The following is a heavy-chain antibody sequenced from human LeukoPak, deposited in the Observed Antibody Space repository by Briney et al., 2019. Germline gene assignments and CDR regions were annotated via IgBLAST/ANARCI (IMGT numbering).Heavy chain of an antibody. CDR3: ARPREYSGSGYYFAVDV. Sequence: GGSLRLSCEASGFTFSTYGLHWVRQAPGKGLEWVAFISYDENTKYYAESVKGRFTISRDNSKNTLYLQMNSLRAEDTAVYYCARPREYSGSGYYFAVDVWGKGTTVTVSS. J-gene: IGHJ6*04. V-gene: IGHV3-30*04. CDR2: ISYDENTK. D-gene: IGHD3-10*01. CDR1: GFTFSTYG.